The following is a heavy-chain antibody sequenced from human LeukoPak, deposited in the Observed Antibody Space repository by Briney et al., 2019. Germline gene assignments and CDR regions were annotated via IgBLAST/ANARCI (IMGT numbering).Heavy chain of an antibody. CDR3: AVGDSGYDYPNWFDP. D-gene: IGHD5-12*01. CDR2: ISSSSSTI. CDR1: GFTFSTYW. J-gene: IGHJ5*02. Sequence: GGSLRLSCAASGFTFSTYWMSWARQAPGKGLEWVSYISSSSSTIYYADSVKGRFTISRDNAKNSLYLQMNSLRAEDTAVYYCAVGDSGYDYPNWFDPWGQGTLVTVSS. V-gene: IGHV3-48*01.